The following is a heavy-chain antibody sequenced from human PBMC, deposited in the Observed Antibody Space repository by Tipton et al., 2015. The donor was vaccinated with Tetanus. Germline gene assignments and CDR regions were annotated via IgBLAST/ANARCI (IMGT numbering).Heavy chain of an antibody. CDR1: GYTFTSYY. CDR3: ARVFIAVAGHNWFDP. J-gene: IGHJ5*02. V-gene: IGHV1-46*01. D-gene: IGHD6-19*01. CDR2: INPSGGST. Sequence: QLVQSGAEVKKPGASVKVSREASGYTFTSYYMHWVRQAPGQGLEWMGIINPSGGSTSYAQKFQGRVTMTRDTSTSTVYMELSSLRSEDTAVYYCARVFIAVAGHNWFDPWGQGTLVTVSS.